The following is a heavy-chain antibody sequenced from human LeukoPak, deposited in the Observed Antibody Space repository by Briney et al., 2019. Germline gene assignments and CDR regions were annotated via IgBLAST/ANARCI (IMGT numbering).Heavy chain of an antibody. CDR1: GGSFSIYY. Sequence: SETLSLTCTVSGGSFSIYYWNWIRQPAGKGLEWIGRIHPSGTINYNPSLKGRLSMSEDTSKKQFFLKLTSVTAADTAVYYCARQSGDYVLDYWGQGALVTVSS. D-gene: IGHD4-17*01. CDR3: ARQSGDYVLDY. CDR2: IHPSGTI. J-gene: IGHJ4*02. V-gene: IGHV4-4*07.